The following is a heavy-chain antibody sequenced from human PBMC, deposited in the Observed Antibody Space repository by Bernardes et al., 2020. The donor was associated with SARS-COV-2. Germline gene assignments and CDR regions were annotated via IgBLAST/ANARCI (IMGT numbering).Heavy chain of an antibody. D-gene: IGHD2-2*01. J-gene: IGHJ3*01. V-gene: IGHV3-66*02. CDR2: IFRDGTT. CDR1: GFSVNSKY. CDR3: ARILGICSTSTCFDAFDL. Sequence: GGSLRLSCAASGFSVNSKYMSWVRQTPGKGLEWVSIIFRDGTTHYADSLEGQFSISRDISKNTLYLQMNSLRPEDTAIYYCARILGICSTSTCFDAFDLWGQGTMVTVSS.